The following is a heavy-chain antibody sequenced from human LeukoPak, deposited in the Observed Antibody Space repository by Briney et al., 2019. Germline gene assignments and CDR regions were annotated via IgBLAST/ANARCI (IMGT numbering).Heavy chain of an antibody. D-gene: IGHD1-7*01. CDR2: IYYSGST. V-gene: IGHV4-39*07. CDR3: ARGIELELSLLEVVKDYMDV. Sequence: SETLSLTCTVSGGSISSSSYYWGWIRQPPGKGLEWIGSIYYSGSTYYNPSLKSRVTISVDTSKNQFSLKLNSVTAADTAVYYCARGIELELSLLEVVKDYMDVWGKGTTVTVSS. CDR1: GGSISSSSYY. J-gene: IGHJ6*03.